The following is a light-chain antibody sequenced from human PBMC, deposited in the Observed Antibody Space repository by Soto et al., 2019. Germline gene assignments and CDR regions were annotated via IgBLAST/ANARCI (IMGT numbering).Light chain of an antibody. CDR3: SSFTSSSSYV. V-gene: IGLV2-14*01. CDR1: SSDFAIYNS. Sequence: QAVLTQPASVSGSPGQSITLLCTGTSSDFAIYNSVSWYQQHPGKAPKLMIHDVTNRPSGVSGRFSGSRSGNTASLTISGLQAEDEADYFCSSFTSSSSYVFGSGTKVTVL. CDR2: DVT. J-gene: IGLJ1*01.